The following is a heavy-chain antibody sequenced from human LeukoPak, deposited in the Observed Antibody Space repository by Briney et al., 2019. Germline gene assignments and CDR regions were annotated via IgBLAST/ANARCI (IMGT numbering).Heavy chain of an antibody. Sequence: SQTLSLTCTVSGDSISSGDYYWSWIRQPPRKGLEWIGYIYSSGSTYYNPSLKSRVIISVDTSKNQFSLKLSSVTAADTAVYYCARAYGYSTGWYLSDWGQGTLVTVSS. CDR3: ARAYGYSTGWYLSD. J-gene: IGHJ4*02. CDR2: IYSSGST. D-gene: IGHD6-19*01. CDR1: GDSISSGDYY. V-gene: IGHV4-30-4*01.